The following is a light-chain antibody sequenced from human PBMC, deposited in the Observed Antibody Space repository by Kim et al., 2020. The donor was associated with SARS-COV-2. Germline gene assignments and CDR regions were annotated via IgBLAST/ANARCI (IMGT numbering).Light chain of an antibody. CDR3: QQRSNWSPYT. V-gene: IGKV3-11*01. Sequence: EILLTQSPATLFLSPGERATLSCRASQSVSSFLAWYQQTPGQAPRLLIYDASTRATGIPARFSGSGSGTDFTLTISSLQPEDFAVYYCQQRSNWSPYTFGQGTKLEI. CDR1: QSVSSF. CDR2: DAS. J-gene: IGKJ2*01.